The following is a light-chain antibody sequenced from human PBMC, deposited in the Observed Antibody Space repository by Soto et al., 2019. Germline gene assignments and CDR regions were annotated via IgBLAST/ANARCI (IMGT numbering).Light chain of an antibody. CDR2: AAS. CDR3: QQYSKWPDT. Sequence: EIVMTQSPATLSVSPGERATLSCRASQRISIHLAWYQQRPGQAPRLLIYAASTRATGIPARFGGSGSGTEFTLTISSLQSEDFAFYYCQQYSKWPDTFGQGTKLEIK. V-gene: IGKV3-15*01. J-gene: IGKJ2*01. CDR1: QRISIH.